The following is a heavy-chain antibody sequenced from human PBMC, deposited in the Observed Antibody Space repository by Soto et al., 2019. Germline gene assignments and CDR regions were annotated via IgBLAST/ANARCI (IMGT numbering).Heavy chain of an antibody. D-gene: IGHD4-17*01. CDR3: ARGNTVMVGYY. CDR1: GGSFSGYY. V-gene: IGHV4-34*01. Sequence: QVQLQQWGAGLLKPSETLSLTCAVYGGSFSGYYWSWIRQPPGKGLEWIGEINHSGSTNYNPSLKSRFTISVDTSKNQFSLKLSSVTAADTAVYYCARGNTVMVGYYWGQGTLVTVSS. J-gene: IGHJ4*02. CDR2: INHSGST.